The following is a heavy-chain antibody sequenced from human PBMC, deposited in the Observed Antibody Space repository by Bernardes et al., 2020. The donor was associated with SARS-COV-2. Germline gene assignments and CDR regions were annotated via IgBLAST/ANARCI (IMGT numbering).Heavy chain of an antibody. V-gene: IGHV3-13*01. CDR2: IDTAGDT. CDR1: GFTFSSYD. Sequence: GGSLRLSCSASGFTFSSYDMHWVRQSTGKGLEWVSAIDTAGDTYYPGSVKGRFTISRENAKNSLYLQMNSLRAGDTAMYFCARATTTSGSHLDYWGQGTLVTVSS. CDR3: ARATTTSGSHLDY. D-gene: IGHD3-10*01. J-gene: IGHJ4*02.